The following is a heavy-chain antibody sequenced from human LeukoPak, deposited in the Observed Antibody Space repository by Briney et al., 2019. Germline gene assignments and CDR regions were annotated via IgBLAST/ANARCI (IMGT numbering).Heavy chain of an antibody. CDR3: ARGLYYYDSSGYYLSRPSRSIFDY. V-gene: IGHV4-4*02. J-gene: IGHJ4*02. CDR1: GGSISSSNW. Sequence: PSETLSLTCAVSGGSISSSNWWSWIRQPPGKGLEWIGEIYHSGSTNYNPSLKSRVTISVDKSKNQFSLKLSSVTAADTAVYYCARGLYYYDSSGYYLSRPSRSIFDYWGQGTLVTVSS. D-gene: IGHD3-22*01. CDR2: IYHSGST.